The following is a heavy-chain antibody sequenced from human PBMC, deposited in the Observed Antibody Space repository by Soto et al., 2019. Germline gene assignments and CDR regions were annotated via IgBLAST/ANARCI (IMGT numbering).Heavy chain of an antibody. Sequence: QVQLVQSGAEVKKPGASVKVSCKASGYTFTSYAMHWVRQAPGQRLEWMGWINAVNGNTKYSQKFQGRVTITRDTSASTAYMELSSLRSEDTAVYYCARDIAARRGNNWFDPWGQGTLVTVSS. CDR2: INAVNGNT. CDR3: ARDIAARRGNNWFDP. J-gene: IGHJ5*02. V-gene: IGHV1-3*01. CDR1: GYTFTSYA. D-gene: IGHD6-13*01.